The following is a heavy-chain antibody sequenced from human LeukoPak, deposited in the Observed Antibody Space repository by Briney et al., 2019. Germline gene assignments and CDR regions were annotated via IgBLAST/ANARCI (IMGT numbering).Heavy chain of an antibody. Sequence: GGSLRLSCAASGFTFSDYYMSWIRQAPGKGLEWVSYISSSGSTIYYADSVKGRFTISRDNAKNSLYLQMNSLRAEDRPVYYCARDLILTGYYYGMGVWGQGNTVTVSS. V-gene: IGHV3-11*01. D-gene: IGHD3-16*01. J-gene: IGHJ6*02. CDR2: ISSSGSTI. CDR3: ARDLILTGYYYGMGV. CDR1: GFTFSDYY.